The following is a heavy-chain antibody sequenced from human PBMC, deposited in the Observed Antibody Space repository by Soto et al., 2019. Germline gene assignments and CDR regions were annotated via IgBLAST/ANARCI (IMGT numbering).Heavy chain of an antibody. CDR1: GGTFNNYA. CDR2: IIPTFGTG. Sequence: QVLLVQSGPEVKKPGSSVNVSCKASGGTFNNYAINWVRQAPGKGLEWMGGIIPTFGTGNHAQKFQGRVTITADESTTTAYMEVKSLRSEATAIYYCASFDGTLVRGGRSSPYEMDVWGPGTTVIVSS. CDR3: ASFDGTLVRGGRSSPYEMDV. D-gene: IGHD3-10*01. J-gene: IGHJ6*02. V-gene: IGHV1-69*01.